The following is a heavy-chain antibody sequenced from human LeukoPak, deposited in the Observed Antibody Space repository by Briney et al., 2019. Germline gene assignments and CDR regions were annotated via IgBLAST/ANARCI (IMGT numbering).Heavy chain of an antibody. D-gene: IGHD6-13*01. CDR3: ARDHVMGAAAHPNFDY. CDR2: TYYRSKWYS. Sequence: SQTLSLTCALSGDSVSSNSAAWNWVRPSPWRGLEWLGSTYYRSKWYSDYAVSEKSRITIHPDTSKNQSSLQLNSVTPEDTAVYYCARDHVMGAAAHPNFDYWGQGTLVTVSS. V-gene: IGHV6-1*01. CDR1: GDSVSSNSAA. J-gene: IGHJ4*02.